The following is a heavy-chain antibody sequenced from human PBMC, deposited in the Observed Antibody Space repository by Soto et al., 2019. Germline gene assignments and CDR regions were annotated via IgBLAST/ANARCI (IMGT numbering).Heavy chain of an antibody. CDR1: GGSISSNY. D-gene: IGHD6-13*01. V-gene: IGHV4-59*01. CDR3: ARYRREAVAGYTLDN. CDR2: VYNSGST. Sequence: SETLSLTCTVSGGSISSNYWTWIRQPPGKGLEWIGYVYNSGSTNYNPSLKSRVTISEDTSKSQFSLKVNSMTAADTAVYYCARYRREAVAGYTLDNWGQGIWVTVAS. J-gene: IGHJ4*02.